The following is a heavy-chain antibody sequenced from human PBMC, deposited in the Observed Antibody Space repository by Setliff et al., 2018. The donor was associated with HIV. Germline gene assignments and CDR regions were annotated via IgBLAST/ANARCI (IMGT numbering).Heavy chain of an antibody. CDR3: ARETIRSGHPSEAGFDF. CDR2: LYYDGNT. J-gene: IGHJ4*02. V-gene: IGHV4-38-2*02. D-gene: IGHD6-19*01. Sequence: SETLSLTCTVSAYSIRNGYYWGWIRQSPGKGLEWIGTLYYDGNTYYNPSLKSRVTMSVDTSKNQFSLDLNSVTAADTAVYYCARETIRSGHPSEAGFDFWGQGALVTVSS. CDR1: AYSIRNGYY.